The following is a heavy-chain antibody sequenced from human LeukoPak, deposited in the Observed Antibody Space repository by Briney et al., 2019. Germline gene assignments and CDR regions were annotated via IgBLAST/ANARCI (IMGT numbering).Heavy chain of an antibody. J-gene: IGHJ6*03. CDR2: IYYSGST. D-gene: IGHD6-13*01. V-gene: IGHV4-39*07. CDR1: GGSISSSSYY. CDR3: ARGTKGVRLEASGKTVYYYYVDV. Sequence: PSETLSLTCTVSGGSISSSSYYWGWIRQPPGKGLEWIGSIYYSGSTYYNPSLKSRVTISVDTSKNQFSLQLNSVTPEDTAVYFCARGTKGVRLEASGKTVYYYYVDVWGKGTTVTMSS.